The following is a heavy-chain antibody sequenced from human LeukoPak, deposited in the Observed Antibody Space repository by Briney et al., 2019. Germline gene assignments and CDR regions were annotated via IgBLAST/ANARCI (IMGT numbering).Heavy chain of an antibody. CDR2: IYSGGST. D-gene: IGHD1-14*01. CDR1: GFTVSSSY. CDR3: ARDFGNYFDY. V-gene: IGHV3-66*01. Sequence: GGSLRLSCAASGFTVSSSYMSWVRRAPGKGLEWVSIIYSGGSTYYADSVKGRFTISRDNSKNTLNLQMNSLRAEDTAVYYCARDFGNYFDYWGQGTLVTVSS. J-gene: IGHJ4*02.